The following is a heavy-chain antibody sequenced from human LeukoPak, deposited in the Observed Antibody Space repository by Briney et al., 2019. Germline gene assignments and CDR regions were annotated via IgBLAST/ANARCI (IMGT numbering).Heavy chain of an antibody. J-gene: IGHJ4*02. D-gene: IGHD6-19*01. CDR2: INHSGST. CDR3: ASWSESSGWYRDY. V-gene: IGHV4-34*01. CDR1: GGSFSGYY. Sequence: SETLSLTCAVYGGSFSGYYWSWIRQPPGKGLGWIGEINHSGSTNYNPSLKSRVTISVDTSKNQFSLKLSTVTAADTAVYYCASWSESSGWYRDYWGQGTLVTVSS.